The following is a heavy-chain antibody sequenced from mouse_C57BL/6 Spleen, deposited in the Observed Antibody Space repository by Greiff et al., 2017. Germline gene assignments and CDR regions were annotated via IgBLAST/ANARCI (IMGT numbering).Heavy chain of an antibody. CDR1: GYSFTGYY. CDR2: INPSTGGT. D-gene: IGHD2-1*01. CDR3: ARSMGGNYPYYYAMDY. J-gene: IGHJ4*01. V-gene: IGHV1-42*01. Sequence: QLQQSGPELVKPGASVKISCKASGYSFTGYYMNWVKQSPEKSLEWIGEINPSTGGTTYNQKFKAKATLTVDKSSSTAYMQLKSLTSEDSAVYYCARSMGGNYPYYYAMDYWGQGTSVTVSS.